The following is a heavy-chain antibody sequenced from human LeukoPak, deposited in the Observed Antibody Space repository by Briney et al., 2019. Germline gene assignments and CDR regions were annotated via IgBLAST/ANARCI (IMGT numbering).Heavy chain of an antibody. CDR3: ARDLLWWYHGGLDY. V-gene: IGHV3-23*01. J-gene: IGHJ4*02. CDR2: ISGSGGST. Sequence: PGGSLRLSCAASGFTFSSYAMSWVRQAPGKGLEWVSAISGSGGSTYYADSVKGRFTISRDNSKNTLYLQMNSLRAEDTAVYYCARDLLWWYHGGLDYWGQGTLVTVSS. D-gene: IGHD4-23*01. CDR1: GFTFSSYA.